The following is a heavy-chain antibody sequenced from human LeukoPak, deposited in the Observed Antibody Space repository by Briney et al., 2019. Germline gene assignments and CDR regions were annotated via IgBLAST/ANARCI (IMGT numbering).Heavy chain of an antibody. CDR2: IKQDGSEK. V-gene: IGHV3-7*03. Sequence: GGSLRLSCAASGFTFSSYWMSWVRQAPGKGLEWVANIKQDGSEKYYVDSVKGRFTISRDNAKNSLYLQMNSLRAEDTAVYYCARGFGPSSSWYLGGMDVWGKGTTVTDSS. J-gene: IGHJ6*04. D-gene: IGHD6-13*01. CDR3: ARGFGPSSSWYLGGMDV. CDR1: GFTFSSYW.